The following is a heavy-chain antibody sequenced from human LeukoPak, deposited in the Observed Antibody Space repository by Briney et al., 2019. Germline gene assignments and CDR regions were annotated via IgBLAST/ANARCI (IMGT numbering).Heavy chain of an antibody. V-gene: IGHV4-4*02. D-gene: IGHD6-19*01. J-gene: IGHJ4*02. CDR2: IYHSGST. Sequence: SGTLSLTCAVSGASISSSNWWSWVRQPPGKGLEWIGEIYHSGSTNYNPSLKSRVTISVDKSKNQFSLKLSSVTAADTAVYYCASHPKRWLANLDHWGQGTLVTVSS. CDR3: ASHPKRWLANLDH. CDR1: GASISSSNW.